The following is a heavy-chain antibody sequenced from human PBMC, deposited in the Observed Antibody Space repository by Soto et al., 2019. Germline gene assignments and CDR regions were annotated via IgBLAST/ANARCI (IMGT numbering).Heavy chain of an antibody. Sequence: SETLSLTCTVSGVSISSYDWSWIGQAPGKGLEWIGYIYYSGSTNHNPSLKSRVTISVDTSKNQFSLKLSSVTAADTAVYYCARESTTMIGDSYYYYGMEVWGQGTTVTVSS. CDR3: ARESTTMIGDSYYYYGMEV. J-gene: IGHJ6*02. V-gene: IGHV4-59*01. CDR1: GVSISSYD. D-gene: IGHD3-22*01. CDR2: IYYSGST.